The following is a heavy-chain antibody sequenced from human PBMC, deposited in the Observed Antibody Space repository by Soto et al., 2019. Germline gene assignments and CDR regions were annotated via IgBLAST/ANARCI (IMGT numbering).Heavy chain of an antibody. Sequence: EVQLVESGGGLVKPGGSLRLSCAASGFTFSSYSMNWVRQAPGKRLEWVSSISSSSSYIYYADSVKGRFTISRDNAKNSLYLQMNSLGAEDTAVYYCARELVDCSGGSCYLNWFDPCGQGTLVTVSS. J-gene: IGHJ5*02. D-gene: IGHD2-15*01. CDR2: ISSSSSYI. CDR3: ARELVDCSGGSCYLNWFDP. V-gene: IGHV3-21*01. CDR1: GFTFSSYS.